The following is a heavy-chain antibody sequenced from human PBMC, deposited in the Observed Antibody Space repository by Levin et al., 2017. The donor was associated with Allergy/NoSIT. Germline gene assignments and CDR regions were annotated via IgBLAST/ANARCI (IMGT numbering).Heavy chain of an antibody. J-gene: IGHJ5*02. V-gene: IGHV3-9*01. CDR3: AKDALESGVTGTTGGWFDP. D-gene: IGHD1-7*01. CDR1: GFTFDDYA. CDR2: ISWNSGSI. Sequence: GGSLRLSCAASGFTFDDYAMHWVRQAPGKGLEWVSGISWNSGSIGYADSVKGRFTISRDNAKNSLYLQMNSLRAEDTALYYCAKDALESGVTGTTGGWFDPWGQGTLVTVSS.